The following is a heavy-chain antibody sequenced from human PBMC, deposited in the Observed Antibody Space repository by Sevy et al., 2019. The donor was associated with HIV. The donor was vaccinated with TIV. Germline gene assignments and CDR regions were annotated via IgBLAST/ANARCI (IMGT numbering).Heavy chain of an antibody. CDR1: GFTFSSYW. D-gene: IGHD3-10*01. V-gene: IGHV3-7*01. Sequence: GGSLRLSCAASGFTFSSYWMSWVRQAPGKGLEWVANIKQAGSEKYYVDSVKGRFTISRDNAKNSLYLQMNSLRAEDTAVYYCARDTMVRGVILIDYFYGMVVWRQGTTVTVSS. CDR3: ARDTMVRGVILIDYFYGMVV. J-gene: IGHJ6*02. CDR2: IKQAGSEK.